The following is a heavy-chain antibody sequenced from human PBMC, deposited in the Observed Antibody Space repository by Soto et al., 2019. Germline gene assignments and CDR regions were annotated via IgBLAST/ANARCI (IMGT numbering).Heavy chain of an antibody. J-gene: IGHJ4*02. CDR2: ISSSSSYI. CDR3: ARLNRIAARPGYFDY. Sequence: GGAPRPPLAAPGFPLRGYRMNWGPPAPGKGLEWVSSISSSSSYIYYADSVKGRFTISRDNAKNSLYLQMNSLRAEDTAVYYCARLNRIAARPGYFDYWGQGTLVTVSS. CDR1: GFPLRGYR. D-gene: IGHD6-6*01. V-gene: IGHV3-21*01.